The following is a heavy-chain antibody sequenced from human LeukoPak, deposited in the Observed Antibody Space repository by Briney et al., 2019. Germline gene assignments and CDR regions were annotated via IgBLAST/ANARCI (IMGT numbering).Heavy chain of an antibody. CDR3: ATYRQVLLPFES. Sequence: GGSLRLSCAASGFTFSTFAMIWVRQPPGRGLEWVSSIFPSGGEIHCADSVRGRFTISRDNSKSTLSLQMNSLRAEDTAIYYCATYRQVLLPFESWGQGTLVTVSS. J-gene: IGHJ4*02. D-gene: IGHD2-8*02. CDR2: IFPSGGEI. CDR1: GFTFSTFA. V-gene: IGHV3-23*01.